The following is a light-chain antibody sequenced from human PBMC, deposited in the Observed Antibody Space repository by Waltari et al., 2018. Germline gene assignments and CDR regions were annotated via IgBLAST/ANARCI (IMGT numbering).Light chain of an antibody. Sequence: DIQLTQSPSFLSASVGDRVTITCRASQGISSYLAWYQQKPGKAPKLLIYAASTLQSGVPSRFSGSGSGIEFTLTISSLQPEDFATYHCQQLDSYPITFGPGSKVDIK. CDR2: AAS. CDR3: QQLDSYPIT. CDR1: QGISSY. J-gene: IGKJ3*01. V-gene: IGKV1-9*01.